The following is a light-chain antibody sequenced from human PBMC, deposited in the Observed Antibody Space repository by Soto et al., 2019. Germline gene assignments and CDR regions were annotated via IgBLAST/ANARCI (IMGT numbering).Light chain of an antibody. V-gene: IGKV3-20*01. J-gene: IGKJ1*01. CDR2: GAS. Sequence: EIVLTQSPGTLSLSPVERATLSCRASQSVSSAYSAWYQQKPGQAPRLLIYGASTRATGIPDRFSGSGSGTDFTLTISRLEPDDSAVYYCQQYGSSPTWTFGQGTKVDIK. CDR1: QSVSSAY. CDR3: QQYGSSPTWT.